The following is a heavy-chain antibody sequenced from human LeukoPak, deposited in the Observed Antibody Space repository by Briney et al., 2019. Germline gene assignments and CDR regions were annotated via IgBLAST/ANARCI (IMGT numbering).Heavy chain of an antibody. CDR1: GGSVSSADYY. CDR3: ARVGGVGATHYYGMDV. J-gene: IGHJ6*02. V-gene: IGHV4-61*08. Sequence: SETLSLTCTVSGGSVSSADYYWSWIRQPPGKGLEWIGYIYYSGSTNYNPSLKSRVTISVDTSKNQFSPKLSSVTAADTAVYYCARVGGVGATHYYGMDVWGQGTTVTVSS. CDR2: IYYSGST. D-gene: IGHD1-26*01.